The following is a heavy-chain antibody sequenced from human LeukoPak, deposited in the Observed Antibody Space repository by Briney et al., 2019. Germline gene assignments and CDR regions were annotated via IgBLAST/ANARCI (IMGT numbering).Heavy chain of an antibody. J-gene: IGHJ4*02. CDR2: IYYSGST. V-gene: IGHV4-30-4*01. D-gene: IGHD4-11*01. Sequence: PSETLSLTCTVSGGSIISGDFYWIWIRQPPGKGLEWIGYIYYSGSTYYNPSLKSRVTISVDTSKNQFSLKLSSVTAADTAVYYCASDYSNYVVRYWGQGTLVTVSS. CDR1: GGSIISGDFY. CDR3: ASDYSNYVVRY.